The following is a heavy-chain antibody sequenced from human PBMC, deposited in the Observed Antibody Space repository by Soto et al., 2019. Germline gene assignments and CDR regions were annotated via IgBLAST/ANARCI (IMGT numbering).Heavy chain of an antibody. CDR2: IFPNGVST. D-gene: IGHD3-22*01. J-gene: IGHJ4*02. V-gene: IGHV3-64D*06. CDR1: GFTFSDYA. Sequence: GGSLRLSCSASGFTFSDYAIHWVRQAPGKGLEYVSAIFPNGVSTHYADSVKGRFTISRDNSKNTVYLQMSSLTAEDTAVYYCVKGEYYYDSSGYYPFDYWGQGTLVTVSS. CDR3: VKGEYYYDSSGYYPFDY.